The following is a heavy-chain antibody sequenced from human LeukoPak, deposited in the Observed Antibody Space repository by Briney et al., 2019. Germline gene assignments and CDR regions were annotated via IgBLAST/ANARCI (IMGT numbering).Heavy chain of an antibody. Sequence: GGSRRLSCQTSGFTFSPYWMSWVRKAPGKGLEWVANINPDGSETYYLDSVKGRFTISRDNVKNSLFLLLNSLRAEDTAVYYCGRWGIEAAIDYWGQGTLVTVSS. D-gene: IGHD2-2*01. CDR3: GRWGIEAAIDY. V-gene: IGHV3-7*01. J-gene: IGHJ4*02. CDR2: INPDGSET. CDR1: GFTFSPYW.